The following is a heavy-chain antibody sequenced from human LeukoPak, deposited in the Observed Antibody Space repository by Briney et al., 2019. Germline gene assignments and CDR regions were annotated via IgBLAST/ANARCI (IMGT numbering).Heavy chain of an antibody. J-gene: IGHJ4*02. CDR3: ASARGGYSSSSVPGY. CDR1: GFIFSSYS. D-gene: IGHD6-6*01. Sequence: PGGSLRLSCAASGFIFSSYSMIWVRQAPGKGLEWVASISLSGSSIYYADSVKGRFTISRDNAKNSLYLQMNSLRAEDTAVYYCASARGGYSSSSVPGYWGQGTLVTVSS. V-gene: IGHV3-21*01. CDR2: ISLSGSSI.